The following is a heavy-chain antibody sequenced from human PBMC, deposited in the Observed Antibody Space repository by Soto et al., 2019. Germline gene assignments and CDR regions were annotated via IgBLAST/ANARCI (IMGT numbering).Heavy chain of an antibody. J-gene: IGHJ4*02. D-gene: IGHD2-15*01. CDR3: ARESRYCSGGSCYFLPGIDY. CDR1: RGTFSSYA. Sequence: QVQLVQSGAEVKKPGSSVKVSCKASRGTFSSYAISWVRQAPGQGLEWMGGIIPIFGTANYAQKFQGRVTITADESTSTAYMELSSLRSEVTAVYYCARESRYCSGGSCYFLPGIDYWGQGTLVTVSS. V-gene: IGHV1-69*12. CDR2: IIPIFGTA.